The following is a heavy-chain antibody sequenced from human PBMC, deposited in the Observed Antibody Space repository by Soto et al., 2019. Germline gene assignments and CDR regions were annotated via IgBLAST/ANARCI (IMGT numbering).Heavy chain of an antibody. CDR1: RDSYTSYW. D-gene: IGHD1-26*01. Sequence: GESLKISCIGARDSYTSYWIGWVRQRPRRGLEWMGFINPAESETNYSPSFQGQLTISADRPTNTAFLQWSSLKASNTDIYYCVRRAEGGLGDGYYYVALDVRG. J-gene: IGHJ3*01. CDR2: INPAESET. V-gene: IGHV5-51*01. CDR3: VRRAEGGLGDGYYYVALDV.